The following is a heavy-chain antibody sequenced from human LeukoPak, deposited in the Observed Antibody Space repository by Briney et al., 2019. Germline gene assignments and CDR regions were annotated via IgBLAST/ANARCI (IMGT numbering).Heavy chain of an antibody. CDR2: ISYDGSNK. CDR1: GFTFSSYG. J-gene: IGHJ6*03. CDR3: AKVYCGGDCYRYYYYYMDV. D-gene: IGHD2-21*02. V-gene: IGHV3-30*18. Sequence: GGSLRLSCAASGFTFSSYGMHWVRQAPGKGLEWVAVISYDGSNKYYADSVKGRFTISRDNSKNTLYLQMNSLRAEDTAVYYCAKVYCGGDCYRYYYYYMDVWGKGTTVTVSS.